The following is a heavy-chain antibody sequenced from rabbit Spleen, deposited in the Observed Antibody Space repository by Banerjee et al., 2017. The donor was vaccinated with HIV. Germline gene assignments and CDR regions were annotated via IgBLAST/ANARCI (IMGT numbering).Heavy chain of an antibody. CDR3: ARDLTGVIGWNFGW. V-gene: IGHV1S7*01. J-gene: IGHJ4*01. CDR2: IDPIFGGK. Sequence: QLEESGGGLVKPEGSLTLTCKASGVSFSDKDVMCWVRQAPGKGLEWIGYIDPIFGGKNLRGRGNGPFTLPRQHPQNPVFLQPDSLTAADTATYFCARDLTGVIGWNFGWWGPGTLVTVS. CDR1: GVSFSDKD. D-gene: IGHD1-1*01.